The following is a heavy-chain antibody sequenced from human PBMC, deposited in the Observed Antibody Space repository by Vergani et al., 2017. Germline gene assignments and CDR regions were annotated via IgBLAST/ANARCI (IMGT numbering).Heavy chain of an antibody. V-gene: IGHV3-30*02. J-gene: IGHJ4*02. D-gene: IGHD2-21*02. CDR3: AKYLRDSTDGLPDS. CDR1: GFTFSNFG. CDR2: IDKDGINT. Sequence: QVQLVESAGGVVQPGGSLRLSCAASGFTFSNFGMHWIRQAPGKGLEWLAYIDKDGINTRYRDAVKGRFTVSRDNSKDILYLQMDSLRSEDTALYYCAKYLRDSTDGLPDSWGPGTLVIVSS.